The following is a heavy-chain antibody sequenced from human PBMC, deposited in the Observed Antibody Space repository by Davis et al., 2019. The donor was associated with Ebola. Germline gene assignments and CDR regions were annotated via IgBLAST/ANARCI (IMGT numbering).Heavy chain of an antibody. CDR1: GGSFSGYY. CDR2: INHSGST. D-gene: IGHD6-19*01. Sequence: SETLSLTCAVYGGSFSGYYWSWIRQPPGKGLEWIGEINHSGSTNYNPSLKSRVTISVDTSKNQFSLKLSSVTAADTAVYYCARDRQWLASSHFDYWGQGTLVTVSS. CDR3: ARDRQWLASSHFDY. J-gene: IGHJ4*02. V-gene: IGHV4-34*01.